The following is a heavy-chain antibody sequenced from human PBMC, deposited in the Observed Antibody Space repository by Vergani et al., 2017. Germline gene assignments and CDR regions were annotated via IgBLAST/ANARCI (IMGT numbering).Heavy chain of an antibody. D-gene: IGHD1-1*01. V-gene: IGHV3-30*03. Sequence: QVHLVESGGGVVQPGRSLRLSCVVSGFTSSYYGMHGVGQAPGKGLEWVAVISYDGTQKYYADSVKGRFTISRDNSKSTLYLQMNSLRTEDTAVYYCATKSCGTPGCQIGYFREWGQGTLVTVSS. CDR3: ATKSCGTPGCQIGYFRE. J-gene: IGHJ1*01. CDR1: GFTSSYYG. CDR2: ISYDGTQK.